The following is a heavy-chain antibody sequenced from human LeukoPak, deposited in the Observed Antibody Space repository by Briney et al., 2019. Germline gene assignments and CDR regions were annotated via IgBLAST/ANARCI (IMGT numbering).Heavy chain of an antibody. V-gene: IGHV3-48*04. CDR3: ASRTHWFDP. CDR1: GFTFSSYA. J-gene: IGHJ5*02. CDR2: ISSSGSTV. D-gene: IGHD1-1*01. Sequence: PGGSLRLSCAASGFTFSSYAMSWVRQAPGKGLEWVSYISSSGSTVYYADSVKGRFTISRDNAKNSLYLQMNSLRAEDTAVYYCASRTHWFDPWGQGTLVTVSS.